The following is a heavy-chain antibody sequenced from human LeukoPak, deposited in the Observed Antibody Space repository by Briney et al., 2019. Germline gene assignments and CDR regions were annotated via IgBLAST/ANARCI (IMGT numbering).Heavy chain of an antibody. D-gene: IGHD6-13*01. CDR1: GGSLSSYY. CDR2: INYSGTT. J-gene: IGHJ4*02. Sequence: SSETLSLTCTVSGGSLSSYYWSWIRQSPGKRLEVIGCINYSGTTNYNPSLKSRVTISADASKNNFSLKLNSVTAADTAVYYCARSLGYSDTWYNYWGQGTLVTVSS. V-gene: IGHV4-59*01. CDR3: ARSLGYSDTWYNY.